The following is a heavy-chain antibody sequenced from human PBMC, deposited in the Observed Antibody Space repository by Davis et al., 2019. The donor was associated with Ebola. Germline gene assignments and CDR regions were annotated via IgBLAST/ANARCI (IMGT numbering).Heavy chain of an antibody. J-gene: IGHJ1*01. CDR1: GFTFSYSA. D-gene: IGHD3-22*01. CDR3: AKGAHYYDSSGYGQYFQH. CDR2: ISGGGGDT. V-gene: IGHV3-23*01. Sequence: PGGSLRLSCAASGFTFSYSAMSWVRQAPGKGLEWVSGISGGGGDTGYADSVKGRFTISRDNAKNTLYLQVNSLRAEDTAVYYCAKGAHYYDSSGYGQYFQHWGQGTLVTVSS.